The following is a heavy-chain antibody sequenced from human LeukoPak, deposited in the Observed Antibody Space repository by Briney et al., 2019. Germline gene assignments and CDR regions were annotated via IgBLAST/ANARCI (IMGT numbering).Heavy chain of an antibody. V-gene: IGHV5-51*01. CDR1: GYSNYW. J-gene: IGHJ4*02. Sequence: PGESLKISCKGSGYSNYWIGWVRQMPGKGLEWMGIIYPGDSDTRYSPSFQGQVTISADKSISTAYLQWSSLKASDTAMYYCARRRAVRGVYYFDYWGQGTLVTVSS. D-gene: IGHD3-10*01. CDR2: IYPGDSDT. CDR3: ARRRAVRGVYYFDY.